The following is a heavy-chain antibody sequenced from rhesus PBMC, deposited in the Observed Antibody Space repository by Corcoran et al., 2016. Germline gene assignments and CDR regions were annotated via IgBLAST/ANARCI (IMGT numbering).Heavy chain of an antibody. V-gene: IGHV4-143*01. D-gene: IGHD2-21*01. J-gene: IGHJ4*01. CDR1: GVSISGYYY. CDR3: VRREYSRYFDY. CDR2: IYGTGATP. Sequence: QVQMQESGPGLVKPSETLSLTCTVSGVSISGYYYWGWIRQPPGQGLEWIGDIYGTGATPYSNPSLKSRITGSKDTSKNQVSLNLTSVTAADTAVYYCVRREYSRYFDYWGQGVLVTVSP.